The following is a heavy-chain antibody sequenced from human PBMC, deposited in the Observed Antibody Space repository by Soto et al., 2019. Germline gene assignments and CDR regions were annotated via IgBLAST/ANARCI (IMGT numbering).Heavy chain of an antibody. CDR2: IKRGGDS. J-gene: IGHJ3*02. V-gene: IGHV4-34*01. D-gene: IGHD6-19*01. Sequence: QVQQQTWGAGLLKPSETLSLTCTVYAGSFSHYYWNWIRESPGKGLEWIGKIKRGGDSSYNPSLRSRVSISVDMSKNQFSLTLSSVTAADTAVYYCARVRSSDWQVALDIWGQGTMAPVSS. CDR3: ARVRSSDWQVALDI. CDR1: AGSFSHYY.